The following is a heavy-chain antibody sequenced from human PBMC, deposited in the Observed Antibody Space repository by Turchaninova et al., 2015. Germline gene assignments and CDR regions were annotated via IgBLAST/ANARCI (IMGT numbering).Heavy chain of an antibody. CDR2: ISGYGNTT. Sequence: EVQLLASGGGWVQPGGSMRLSCKVSGFSFNNYDVNWVSKAPGQGLEWASFISGYGNTTLNAYSVKGRFTISRDNSKNILVLQMSSRRAEDTAMYFCAKGGVLGATYHEFFQHWGQGTLVTVAS. CDR1: GFSFNNYD. D-gene: IGHD4/OR15-4a*01. J-gene: IGHJ1*01. CDR3: AKGGVLGATYHEFFQH. V-gene: IGHV3-23*01.